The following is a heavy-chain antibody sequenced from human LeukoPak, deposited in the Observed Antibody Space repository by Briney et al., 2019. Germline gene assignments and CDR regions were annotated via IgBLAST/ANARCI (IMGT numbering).Heavy chain of an antibody. CDR3: ARDEGDYFDY. V-gene: IGHV3-21*01. Sequence: GGSLRLSCAASGFTFSSYIMNWVRQAPGKGLEWVSSISSSSSYIYYADSVKGRFTISRDNAKNSLYLQMNSLRAEDTAVYYCARDEGDYFDYWGQGTLVTVSS. CDR1: GFTFSSYI. CDR2: ISSSSSYI. J-gene: IGHJ4*02.